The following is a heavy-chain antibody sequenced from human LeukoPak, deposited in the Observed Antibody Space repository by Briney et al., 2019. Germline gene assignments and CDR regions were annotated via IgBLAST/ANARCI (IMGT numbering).Heavy chain of an antibody. CDR1: GFTFSSYA. CDR2: ISGSGGST. Sequence: GGSLRLSCAASGFTFSSYAMSWVRQAPGKGLEWVSAISGSGGSTYYADSVKGRFTFSRDNSKNTLYLQMNSLRAEDTAVYYCAKPPAMVRGVGEFDPWGQGTLVTVSS. D-gene: IGHD3-10*01. J-gene: IGHJ5*02. CDR3: AKPPAMVRGVGEFDP. V-gene: IGHV3-23*01.